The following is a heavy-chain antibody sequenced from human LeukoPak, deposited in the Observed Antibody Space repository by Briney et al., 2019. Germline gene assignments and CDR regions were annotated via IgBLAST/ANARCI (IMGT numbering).Heavy chain of an antibody. CDR2: ISSSSSSI. V-gene: IGHV3-48*01. CDR1: GFTFSDYS. CDR3: AKGSGWEMSYYYYYMDV. Sequence: GGSLRLSCAASGFTFSDYSMNWVRQAPGKGLEWVSFISSSSSSIYYADSVKGRFTISRDNAKKSLYLKMNSLRAEDTAVYYCAKGSGWEMSYYYYYMDVWGKGTTVTISS. D-gene: IGHD1-26*01. J-gene: IGHJ6*03.